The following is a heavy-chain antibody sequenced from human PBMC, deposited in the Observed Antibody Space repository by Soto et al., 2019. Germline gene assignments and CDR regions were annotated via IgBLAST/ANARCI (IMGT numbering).Heavy chain of an antibody. Sequence: QVRLVQSGTEVKKPGASVKVSCQASGYMFTSYYIHWVRQAPGQGLEWVGIINPSGGKTSSAQNFRCIVTVYSDTSTNTVYMELSGRHSVDKAVYYCARDLKDRRLVTDYSCFGLDVWGQGTTVTVST. D-gene: IGHD2-8*02. CDR3: ARDLKDRRLVTDYSCFGLDV. CDR1: GYMFTSYY. V-gene: IGHV1-46*01. CDR2: INPSGGKT. J-gene: IGHJ6*01.